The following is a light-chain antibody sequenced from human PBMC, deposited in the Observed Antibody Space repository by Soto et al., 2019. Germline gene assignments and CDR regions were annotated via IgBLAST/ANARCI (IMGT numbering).Light chain of an antibody. V-gene: IGLV4-69*01. Sequence: QLVLTQSPSASASLGASVKLTCTLSSGHSSYAMAWHQQQPENGPRYLMKLNSDGSHRKGGGIPDRFSGSSSGAERYLTISSLQSEDEADYCCQTWGAGIHVVFGGGTKLTVL. CDR3: QTWGAGIHVV. J-gene: IGLJ2*01. CDR1: SGHSSYA. CDR2: LNSDGSH.